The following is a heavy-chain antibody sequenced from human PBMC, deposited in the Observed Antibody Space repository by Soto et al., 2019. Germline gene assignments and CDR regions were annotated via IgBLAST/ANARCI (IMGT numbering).Heavy chain of an antibody. CDR2: INHSGST. CDR3: ARRGSHDSRGSNDAFDI. CDR1: GDSIGSNKW. J-gene: IGHJ3*02. V-gene: IGHV4-4*02. Sequence: QVQLQESGPGLVEPSRTLSLTCAVSGDSIGSNKWWTWVRQPPGKGLEWIGQINHSGSTNCNPSLKGRVTIAVDKSKNQFSLKLASVTAAHTAIYYCARRGSHDSRGSNDAFDIWGQGTMVTVSS. D-gene: IGHD3-22*01.